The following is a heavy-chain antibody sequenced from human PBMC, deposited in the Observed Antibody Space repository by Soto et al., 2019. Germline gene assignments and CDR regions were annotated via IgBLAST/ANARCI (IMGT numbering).Heavy chain of an antibody. CDR1: GGSVSSGYYY. V-gene: IGHV4-61*01. J-gene: IGHJ6*02. Sequence: QAQLQESGPGLVKPSETLSLTCTVSGGSVSSGYYYWSWIRQAPGKALEWIGYIDYSGSANYNPPLKIRVTISVDTSKNQFSLKVSSVTAEYTAVYYCARLVQNEGGILSQYYYGVDVWGQGTTVTVSS. CDR2: IDYSGSA. CDR3: ARLVQNEGGILSQYYYGVDV. D-gene: IGHD1-1*01.